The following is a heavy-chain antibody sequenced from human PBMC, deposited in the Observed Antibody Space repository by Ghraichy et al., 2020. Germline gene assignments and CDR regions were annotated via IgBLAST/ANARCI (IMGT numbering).Heavy chain of an antibody. CDR1: GFTLSSYS. CDR3: ARGSTVVRYYYYDGMDV. CDR2: ITSSSRFI. D-gene: IGHD4-23*01. Sequence: GGSLRLSCVGSGFTLSSYSMNWVRQAPGKGLEWVSYITSSSRFISYADSVKGRFTVSRDNAQNSLYLQMKSLRDEDTAVYYCARGSTVVRYYYYDGMDVWGQRPTVTVSS. J-gene: IGHJ6*02. V-gene: IGHV3-48*02.